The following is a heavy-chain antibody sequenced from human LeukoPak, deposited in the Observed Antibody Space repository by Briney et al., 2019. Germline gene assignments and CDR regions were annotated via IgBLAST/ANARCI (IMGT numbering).Heavy chain of an antibody. CDR1: GYTFTSYY. V-gene: IGHV1-46*01. D-gene: IGHD3-10*01. Sequence: GASVKVSCTASGYTFTSYYMHWVRQAPGQGLEWMGIINPSGGSTSYAQKFQGRVTMTRDTSTSTVYMELSSLRSEDTAVYYCARGIVGSGSYYKDYYGMDVWGQGTTVTVSS. CDR3: ARGIVGSGSYYKDYYGMDV. J-gene: IGHJ6*02. CDR2: INPSGGST.